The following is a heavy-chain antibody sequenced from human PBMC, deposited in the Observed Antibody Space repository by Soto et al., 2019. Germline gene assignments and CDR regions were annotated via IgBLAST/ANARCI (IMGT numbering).Heavy chain of an antibody. CDR1: GFTFSTYA. D-gene: IGHD5-18*01. CDR3: AHPRGYGVFDAYDS. J-gene: IGHJ3*02. V-gene: IGHV3-23*01. CDR2: ISASGDST. Sequence: GGSLRLSCAASGFTFSTYAMSWVRQAPGKGLEWVSAISASGDSTYSADSVKGRFTISRDNSMNALYLQMSSLRIEDTAVYYCAHPRGYGVFDAYDSWGQGTRVTVSS.